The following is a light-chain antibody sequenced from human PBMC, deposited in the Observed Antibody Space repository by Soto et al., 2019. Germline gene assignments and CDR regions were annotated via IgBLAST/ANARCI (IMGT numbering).Light chain of an antibody. V-gene: IGKV1-16*02. CDR2: DAS. CDR1: QAISNH. J-gene: IGKJ2*01. CDR3: LQYNRYPRT. Sequence: DLQMTQSPSSLSASVGARVTITCRSSQAISNHVAWFQQKPGKAPKSLMYDASTLQSGVPSKFSGSGSGTDFTLTISSLQPEDFATYYCLQYNRYPRTFGQGTELEIK.